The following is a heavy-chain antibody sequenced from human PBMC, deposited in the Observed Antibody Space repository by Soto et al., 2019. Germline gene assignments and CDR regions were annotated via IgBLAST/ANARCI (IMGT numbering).Heavy chain of an antibody. CDR3: AKNRGSGKPFYYDMDV. D-gene: IGHD3-10*01. Sequence: EVQLLESGGGLVQPGGSLRLSCVASGFTFSGYAMNWVRQLPGKGLEWVSSIRSDSDRRFYANSVEGRFTILRDDSKNTLYLQMDSLRAEDTAVYHCAKNRGSGKPFYYDMDVWGQGTTVTVSS. CDR2: IRSDSDRR. V-gene: IGHV3-23*01. CDR1: GFTFSGYA. J-gene: IGHJ6*02.